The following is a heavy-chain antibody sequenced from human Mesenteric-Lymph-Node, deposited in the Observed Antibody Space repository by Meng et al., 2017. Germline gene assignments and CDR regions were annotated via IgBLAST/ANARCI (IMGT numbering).Heavy chain of an antibody. CDR2: IWYDGSNK. V-gene: IGHV3-33*01. Sequence: GESLKISCAASGFTFSSYGMHWVRQAPGKGLEWVAVIWYDGSNKYYADSVKGRFTISRDNSKNTLYLQMNSLRAEDTAVYYCAASDYVWGSYHYYGMDVWGQGTTVTVSS. D-gene: IGHD3-16*02. CDR1: GFTFSSYG. CDR3: AASDYVWGSYHYYGMDV. J-gene: IGHJ6*02.